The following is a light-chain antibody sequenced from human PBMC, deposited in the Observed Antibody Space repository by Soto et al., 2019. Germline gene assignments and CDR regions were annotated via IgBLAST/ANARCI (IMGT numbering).Light chain of an antibody. Sequence: DVQLTQSPSLLSASVVDTVTITCRASQGIYIYLGWYQQKPGKAPKLLIYSASTLESGVPSRFSGSGSGTEYTLPISNLQPEDFATYYCQQLHSYPRTFGGGPKVEIK. J-gene: IGKJ4*01. V-gene: IGKV1-9*01. CDR2: SAS. CDR3: QQLHSYPRT. CDR1: QGIYIY.